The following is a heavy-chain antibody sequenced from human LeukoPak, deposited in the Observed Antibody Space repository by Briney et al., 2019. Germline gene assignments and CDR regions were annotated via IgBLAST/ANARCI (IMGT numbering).Heavy chain of an antibody. V-gene: IGHV4-59*01. J-gene: IGHJ4*02. CDR1: GGSISSYY. Sequence: SETLSLTCTVSGGSISSYYWSWIRQPPGKGLEWIGYIYYSGSTSYNPSLKSRVTISVDTSKNQFSLKLSSVTAADTAVYYCARESVTRPSTFDYWGQGTLVTVSS. D-gene: IGHD4-17*01. CDR2: IYYSGST. CDR3: ARESVTRPSTFDY.